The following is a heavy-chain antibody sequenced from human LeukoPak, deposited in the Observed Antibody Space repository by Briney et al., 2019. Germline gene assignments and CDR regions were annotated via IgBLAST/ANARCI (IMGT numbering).Heavy chain of an antibody. Sequence: GASVNVSCKASGGTFRSYVISWVRQAPGQGLKWMGGIIPIFGTANYTQKFQGRVTITADESTSTAYMELSSLRSADTAVYYCASTAPPPIAAPGTRGLGYYGMDVWGQGTTVTVSS. V-gene: IGHV1-69*13. CDR2: IIPIFGTA. D-gene: IGHD6-13*01. CDR1: GGTFRSYV. CDR3: ASTAPPPIAAPGTRGLGYYGMDV. J-gene: IGHJ6*02.